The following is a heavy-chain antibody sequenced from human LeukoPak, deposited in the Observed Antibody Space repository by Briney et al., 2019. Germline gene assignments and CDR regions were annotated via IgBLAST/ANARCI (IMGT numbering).Heavy chain of an antibody. Sequence: SETLSLTCTVSGGSISSSSYYWNWIRQPPGKGLEWIGYIYYSGSTNYNPSLKSRLTMSVDTSKIQFSLRLRSVTAADTAVYYCARHTGFYGDYAFDQWGQGTLVTVSS. CDR3: ARHTGFYGDYAFDQ. D-gene: IGHD4-17*01. J-gene: IGHJ4*02. V-gene: IGHV4-61*01. CDR1: GGSISSSSYY. CDR2: IYYSGST.